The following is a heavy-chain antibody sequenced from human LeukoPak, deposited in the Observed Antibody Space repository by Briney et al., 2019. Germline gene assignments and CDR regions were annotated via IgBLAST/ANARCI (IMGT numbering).Heavy chain of an antibody. V-gene: IGHV1-69*06. CDR2: IIPIFGTA. CDR3: ARDRDYYDSSGYLSWAFDI. CDR1: GGTFSSYA. D-gene: IGHD3-22*01. J-gene: IGHJ3*02. Sequence: ASVKVSCKASGGTFSSYAISWVRQAPGQGLEWMGGIIPIFGTANYAQKFQGRVTITADKSTSTAYMELSSLRSEDTAVYYCARDRDYYDSSGYLSWAFDIWGQGTMVTVSS.